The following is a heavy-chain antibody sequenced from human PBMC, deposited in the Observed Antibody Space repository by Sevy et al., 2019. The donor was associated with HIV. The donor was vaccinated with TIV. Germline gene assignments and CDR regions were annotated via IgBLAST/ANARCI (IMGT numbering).Heavy chain of an antibody. J-gene: IGHJ3*02. V-gene: IGHV3-74*01. CDR1: GFTFSSYW. CDR2: INSDGSST. D-gene: IGHD2-2*01. CDR3: ARVSRYCSSSSCYPDAFDI. Sequence: GGSLRLSCAASGFTFSSYWMHWVRQAPGKGLVWVSRINSDGSSTSYADSVKGRFTISRDNAKNTLYLQMNSLRAEDMAVYYCARVSRYCSSSSCYPDAFDIWGQVTMVTVSS.